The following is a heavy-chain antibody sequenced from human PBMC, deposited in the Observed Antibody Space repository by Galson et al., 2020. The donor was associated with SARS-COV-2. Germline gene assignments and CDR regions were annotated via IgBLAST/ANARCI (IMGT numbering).Heavy chain of an antibody. Sequence: ASVKVSCKASVYTFTGYYMHWVRQAPGQGLEWMGWINPNSGGTNYAQKFQGRVTMTRDTSISTAYMELSRLRSDDTAVYYCARSLWFGELSGYWGQGTLVTVSS. D-gene: IGHD3-10*01. CDR3: ARSLWFGELSGY. V-gene: IGHV1-2*02. CDR2: INPNSGGT. CDR1: VYTFTGYY. J-gene: IGHJ4*02.